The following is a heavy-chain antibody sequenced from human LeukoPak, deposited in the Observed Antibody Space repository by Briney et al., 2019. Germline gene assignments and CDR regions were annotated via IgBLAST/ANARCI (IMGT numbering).Heavy chain of an antibody. D-gene: IGHD3-10*01. CDR3: ARQISDYYYYYIDV. Sequence: PSETLSLTCTVSGGYISSSSYYWGWIRQPPGKGPEWVGTIYYTGTTYYNPSLESRVTISEDTSKNQFSLTLRSMTAADTAVYYCARQISDYYYYYIDVWGKGTTVTVSS. CDR1: GGYISSSSYY. CDR2: IYYTGTT. V-gene: IGHV4-39*01. J-gene: IGHJ6*03.